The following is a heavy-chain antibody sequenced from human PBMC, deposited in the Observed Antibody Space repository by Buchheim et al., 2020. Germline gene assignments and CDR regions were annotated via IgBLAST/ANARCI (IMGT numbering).Heavy chain of an antibody. V-gene: IGHV4-39*01. CDR3: ARQLEVGKWYFDL. D-gene: IGHD2-15*01. J-gene: IGHJ2*01. CDR1: GASVSSSGYY. CDR2: IYYSGYT. Sequence: QVQLQESGPGLVKASETLSLTCTVSGASVSSSGYYWGWIRQPPGKGLEWIGIIYYSGYTYLSPSLKSRISISVDTPKNQFSLSLSSVTAADTAVYYCARQLEVGKWYFDLWGRGTL.